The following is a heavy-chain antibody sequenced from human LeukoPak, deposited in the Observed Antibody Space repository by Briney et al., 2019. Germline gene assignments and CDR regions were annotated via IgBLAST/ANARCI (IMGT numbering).Heavy chain of an antibody. D-gene: IGHD4-17*01. V-gene: IGHV3-48*03. CDR2: ISSSGSTI. Sequence: GGSLGLSCAASGFTFSSYEMNWVRQAPGKGLEWVSYISSSGSTIYYADSVKGRFTISRDSAKNSLYPQMNSLRAEDTAVYFCARASYDFGDYYAFDIWGQGTMVTVSS. J-gene: IGHJ3*02. CDR1: GFTFSSYE. CDR3: ARASYDFGDYYAFDI.